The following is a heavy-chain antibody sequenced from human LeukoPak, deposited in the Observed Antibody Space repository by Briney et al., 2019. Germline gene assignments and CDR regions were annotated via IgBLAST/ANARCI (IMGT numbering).Heavy chain of an antibody. CDR3: ARASLWGRLSTNYYYYMDV. D-gene: IGHD3-16*02. CDR2: IIPIFGTA. V-gene: IGHV1-69*13. CDR1: GGTFSSYA. J-gene: IGHJ6*03. Sequence: SVKVSCKASGGTFSSYAISWVRQAPGQGLEWMGGIIPIFGTANYAQKFQGRVTITADESTSTAYMELSSLRSEDTAVYYCARASLWGRLSTNYYYYMDVWGKGTTVTVSS.